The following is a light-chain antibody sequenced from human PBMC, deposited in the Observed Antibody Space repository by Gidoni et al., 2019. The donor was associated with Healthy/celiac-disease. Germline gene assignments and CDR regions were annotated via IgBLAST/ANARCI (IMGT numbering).Light chain of an antibody. V-gene: IGKV2-28*01. CDR3: RQALQTLT. Sequence: IVMTQSPLSLPVTPGEPASISCRSSQSLLHSNGYNYLDRYLQKPGQSPQLLIYLGSNRAAGVPDRFSGSGSGTDFTLKISRVEAEDVGVYYCRQALQTLTFGQGTRLEIK. CDR2: LGS. CDR1: QSLLHSNGYNY. J-gene: IGKJ5*01.